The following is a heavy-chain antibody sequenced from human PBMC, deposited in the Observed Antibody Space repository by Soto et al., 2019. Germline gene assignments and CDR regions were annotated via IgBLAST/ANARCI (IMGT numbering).Heavy chain of an antibody. CDR2: MYYIGTT. CDR1: AGSTSHGYYF. Sequence: NLSLTRPVSAGSTSHGYYFWSWIRQLPGKGLEWIGNMYYIGTTSYNSSLKSRVTMXIXXSXNXLXLXXXXVVXADTAMYYCAKNEQTRHLFSLWGQGTPGSVS. CDR3: AKNEQTRHLFSL. D-gene: IGHD2-21*01. J-gene: IGHJ4*02. V-gene: IGHV4-31*02.